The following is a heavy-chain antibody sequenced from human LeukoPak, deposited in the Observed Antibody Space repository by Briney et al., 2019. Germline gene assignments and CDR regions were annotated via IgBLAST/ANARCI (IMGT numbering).Heavy chain of an antibody. V-gene: IGHV4-34*01. D-gene: IGHD3-3*01. J-gene: IGHJ4*02. CDR3: ARENVDYDFWSGYYPFDY. CDR2: INHSGST. Sequence: SETLSLTCAVYGGSFSGYYWSWIRQPPGKGLEWIGEINHSGSTNNNPSLKSRVTISVDTSKNQFSLKLSSVTAADTAVYYCARENVDYDFWSGYYPFDYWGQGTLVTVSS. CDR1: GGSFSGYY.